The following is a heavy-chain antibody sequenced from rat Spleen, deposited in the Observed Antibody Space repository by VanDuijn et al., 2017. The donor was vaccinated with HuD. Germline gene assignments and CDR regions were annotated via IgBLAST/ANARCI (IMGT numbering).Heavy chain of an antibody. Sequence: QVQLKESGPGLVQPSQTLSLTCTVSGFSLTDNSVHWVRQPPGKGLEWMGGIWDDETTDYNPALKSRLSISRETSKCQVFLRMDRLQTDDTAIYFCSCDGYYWGQGVMVTVSS. CDR1: GFSLTDNS. J-gene: IGHJ2*01. D-gene: IGHD1-12*03. CDR2: IWDDETT. CDR3: SCDGYY. V-gene: IGHV2-1*01.